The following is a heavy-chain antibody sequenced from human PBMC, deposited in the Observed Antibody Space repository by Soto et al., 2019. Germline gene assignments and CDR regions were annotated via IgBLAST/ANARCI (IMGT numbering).Heavy chain of an antibody. CDR2: MYYNGDT. V-gene: IGHV4-31*03. CDR1: GGSISGGGHY. CDR3: ASSDPYYFFDY. J-gene: IGHJ4*02. D-gene: IGHD2-21*01. Sequence: QVQLQESGPGLVRPSQTLSLTCTVSGGSISGGGHYWGWIRQPPGKGLEWIGFMYYNGDTYYNPSLKSRLSISVDTSMNQFSLELTSVTAADTAVYYCASSDPYYFFDYWGLGTLVTVSS.